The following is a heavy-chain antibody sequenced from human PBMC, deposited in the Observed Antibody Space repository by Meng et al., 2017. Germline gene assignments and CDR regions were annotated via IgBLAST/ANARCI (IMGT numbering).Heavy chain of an antibody. V-gene: IGHV1-46*01. CDR3: ARVGYYGSGSYSWFDP. Sequence: ASVKVSCKASGYTFTSYYMHWVRQAPGQGLEWMGIINPSGGSTSYAQKFQGRVTMTRDTSTSTVYMGLSSLRSEDTAVYYCARVGYYGSGSYSWFDPWGQGTLVTVSS. CDR1: GYTFTSYY. J-gene: IGHJ5*02. CDR2: INPSGGST. D-gene: IGHD3-10*01.